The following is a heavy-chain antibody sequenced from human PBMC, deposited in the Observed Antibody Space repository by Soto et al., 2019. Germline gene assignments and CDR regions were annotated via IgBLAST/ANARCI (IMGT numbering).Heavy chain of an antibody. V-gene: IGHV3-23*01. CDR2: ISGSGGST. J-gene: IGHJ6*02. D-gene: IGHD5-18*01. Sequence: EVQLLESGGGLVQPGGSLRLSCAASGFTFSSYAMSWVRQAPGKGLEWVSAISGSGGSTYYADSVKGRFTISRDNSKNTLYLQMNSLRAEDTAVHYCARRDSYGSYYYYGMDVWGQGTTVTVSS. CDR3: ARRDSYGSYYYYGMDV. CDR1: GFTFSSYA.